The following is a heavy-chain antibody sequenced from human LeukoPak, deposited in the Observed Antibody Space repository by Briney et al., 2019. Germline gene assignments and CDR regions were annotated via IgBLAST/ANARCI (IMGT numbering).Heavy chain of an antibody. J-gene: IGHJ6*02. CDR2: ISSSGSTI. D-gene: IGHD3-16*01. V-gene: IGHV3-11*01. Sequence: VSYISSSGSTIYYADSVKGRFTISRDNAKNSLYLQMNSLRAEDTAVYYCARDPRGGYGMDVWGQGTTVTVSS. CDR3: ARDPRGGYGMDV.